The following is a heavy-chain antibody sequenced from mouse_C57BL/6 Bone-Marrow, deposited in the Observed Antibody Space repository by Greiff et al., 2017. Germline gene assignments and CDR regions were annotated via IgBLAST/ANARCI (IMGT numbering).Heavy chain of an antibody. CDR1: GFTFSDAW. CDR3: TTTGLYYFDY. CDR2: IRNKANNHAT. D-gene: IGHD4-1*02. J-gene: IGHJ2*01. V-gene: IGHV6-6*01. Sequence: EVQRVESGGGLVQPGGSMKLSCAASGFTFSDAWMDWVRQSPEKGLEWVAEIRNKANNHATYYAESVKGRFTISRDDSKSSVYLQMNSLRAEDTGIYYCTTTGLYYFDYWGQGTTLTVSS.